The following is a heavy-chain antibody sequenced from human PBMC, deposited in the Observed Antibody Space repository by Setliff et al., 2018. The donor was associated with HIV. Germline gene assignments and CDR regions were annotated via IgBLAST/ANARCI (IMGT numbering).Heavy chain of an antibody. J-gene: IGHJ6*02. Sequence: SETLSLTCAVSGGSMNNYYWSWIRQSPGKGLEWIGYIYYTGSTNYNPSLKSRLTISVDTSKNQFSLNLTSVTAADTAVYYCARDPASSRGGTDVWGQGTTVTVSS. CDR1: GGSMNNYY. D-gene: IGHD6-6*01. CDR2: IYYTGST. V-gene: IGHV4-59*01. CDR3: ARDPASSRGGTDV.